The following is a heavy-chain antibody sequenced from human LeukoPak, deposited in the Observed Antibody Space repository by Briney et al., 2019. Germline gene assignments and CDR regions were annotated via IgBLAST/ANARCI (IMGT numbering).Heavy chain of an antibody. J-gene: IGHJ4*02. Sequence: ALVKVSCKASGYTFTSYAMNWVRQAPGQGLEWMGWINTNTGNPTYAQGFTGRFVFSLDTSVSTAYLQICSLKAEDTAVYYCARYCGGDCYSGFDYWGQGTLVTVSS. CDR3: ARYCGGDCYSGFDY. D-gene: IGHD2-21*02. CDR1: GYTFTSYA. CDR2: INTNTGNP. V-gene: IGHV7-4-1*01.